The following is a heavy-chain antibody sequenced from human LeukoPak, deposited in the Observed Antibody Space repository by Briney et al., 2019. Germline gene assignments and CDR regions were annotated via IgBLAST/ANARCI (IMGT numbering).Heavy chain of an antibody. J-gene: IGHJ4*02. D-gene: IGHD2-2*01. CDR1: GFTVSSYG. CDR2: IPYDGSNK. Sequence: GRSLRLSCAASGFTVSSYGMHWVRQAPGKGLEWVAVIPYDGSNKYYADSVKGRFTISRDNSKNTLYLQMNSLRAEDTAVYYCAKLGCSSTSCYANFDYWGQGTLVTVSS. V-gene: IGHV3-30*18. CDR3: AKLGCSSTSCYANFDY.